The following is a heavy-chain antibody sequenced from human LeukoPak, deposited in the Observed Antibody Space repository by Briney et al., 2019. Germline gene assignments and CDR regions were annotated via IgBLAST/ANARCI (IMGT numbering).Heavy chain of an antibody. Sequence: GGSLRLSCAAAGFDFSDFWMSWVRQVPGKGLEWVATIKKDGSETHYVDSVKGRFTISRHNAESSLYLQMNSLRAEDTAVYYCARDYKSPDFWAGYPPYHHDHWGQGTLVTVSS. CDR1: GFDFSDFW. J-gene: IGHJ4*02. D-gene: IGHD3/OR15-3a*01. CDR2: IKKDGSET. CDR3: ARDYKSPDFWAGYPPYHHDH. V-gene: IGHV3-7*01.